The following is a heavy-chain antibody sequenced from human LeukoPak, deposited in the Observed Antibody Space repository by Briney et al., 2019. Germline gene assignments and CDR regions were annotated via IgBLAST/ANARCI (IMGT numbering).Heavy chain of an antibody. CDR3: ARDLPYYDSSGYYYDY. CDR1: GFTFSTYS. CDR2: ISGSSIYI. Sequence: GGSLRLSCAASGFTFSTYSMNWVRQAPGKGLEWVSSISGSSIYIYYADSVKGRFTISRDNAKNSLYLQMNSLRAEGTAVYYCARDLPYYDSSGYYYDYWGQGTLVTVSS. J-gene: IGHJ4*02. D-gene: IGHD3-22*01. V-gene: IGHV3-21*01.